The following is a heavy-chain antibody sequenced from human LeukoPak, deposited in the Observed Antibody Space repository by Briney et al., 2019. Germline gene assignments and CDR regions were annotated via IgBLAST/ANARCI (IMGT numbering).Heavy chain of an antibody. CDR2: INHSGST. CDR1: GGSFSGYY. V-gene: IGHV4-34*01. J-gene: IGHJ4*02. D-gene: IGHD6-19*01. CDR3: ARQWLVSPLFDY. Sequence: SETLSHTCAVYGGSFSGYYWSWVRQPPGKGLEWIGEINHSGSTNYNPSLRSRVTVSVHTSKNQLSLKLSSVTAADTAVYYCARQWLVSPLFDYWGQGTLVTVSS.